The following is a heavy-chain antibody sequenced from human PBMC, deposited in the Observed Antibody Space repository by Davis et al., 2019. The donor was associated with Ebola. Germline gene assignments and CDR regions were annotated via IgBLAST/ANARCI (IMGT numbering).Heavy chain of an antibody. V-gene: IGHV3-30*18. Sequence: GGSLRLSCAVSGFTFSTYGMYWVRQAPGKGLEWVAVISYDGNNKYYADSVKGRFTISRDNFKNTLYLQMNSLRAEDTAVFYCAKSLSDSNEYWGQGTLVTVSS. CDR2: ISYDGNNK. CDR1: GFTFSTYG. J-gene: IGHJ4*02. D-gene: IGHD1-1*01. CDR3: AKSLSDSNEY.